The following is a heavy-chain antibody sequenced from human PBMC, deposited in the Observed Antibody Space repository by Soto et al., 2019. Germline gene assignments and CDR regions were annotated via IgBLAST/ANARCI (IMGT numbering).Heavy chain of an antibody. V-gene: IGHV4-61*01. J-gene: IGHJ4*02. D-gene: IGHD4-4*01. CDR3: ARGYSHYAH. CDR1: GGSVSRDSNF. Sequence: PSETLSLTCTVSGGSVSRDSNFWSWIRQPPGKGLEWIGYIYYSGPTRYNPSLESRVTISIDSSKHQVSLNLTSVTAADTAVYYCARGYSHYAHWGRGTLVTVSS. CDR2: IYYSGPT.